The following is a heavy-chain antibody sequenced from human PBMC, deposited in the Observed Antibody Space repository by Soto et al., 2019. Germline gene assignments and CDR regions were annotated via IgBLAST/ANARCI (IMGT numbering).Heavy chain of an antibody. Sequence: SETLSLTCTVSGGSISSSSYYWGWIRLPPGKGMEWIGSIYYSGSTYYNPSLKSRVTISVDTSKNQFSLKLSSVTAADTAVYYCARHGGYDSPDLYYYYGMDVWGQGTTVT. CDR3: ARHGGYDSPDLYYYYGMDV. D-gene: IGHD5-12*01. CDR1: GGSISSSSYY. V-gene: IGHV4-39*01. J-gene: IGHJ6*02. CDR2: IYYSGST.